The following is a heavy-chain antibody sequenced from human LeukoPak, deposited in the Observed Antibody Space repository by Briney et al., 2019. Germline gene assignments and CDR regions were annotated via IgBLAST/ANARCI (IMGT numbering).Heavy chain of an antibody. Sequence: SQTLSLTCSVSGGSISSDDYWSWLRPHPGEGLEWTGYIYYRGSTYYKPSLKSRVTISADTSKNHFSLKLSSVTAADTAVYYCARATGWGGDWFDPWGQGTLVTVSS. J-gene: IGHJ5*02. V-gene: IGHV4-31*03. D-gene: IGHD6-19*01. CDR3: ARATGWGGDWFDP. CDR1: GGSISSDDY. CDR2: IYYRGST.